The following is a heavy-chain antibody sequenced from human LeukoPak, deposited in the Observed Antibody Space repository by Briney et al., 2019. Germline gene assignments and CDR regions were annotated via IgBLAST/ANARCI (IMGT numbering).Heavy chain of an antibody. D-gene: IGHD3-22*01. CDR2: ISGSGGST. J-gene: IGHJ4*02. CDR1: GFTFSSYS. V-gene: IGHV3-23*01. Sequence: GGSLRLSCAASGFTFSSYSMNWVRQAPGKGLEWVSAISGSGGSTYYADSVKGRFTISRDNSKNTLYLQMNSLRAEDTAVYYCASRHYDSTGDYFDYWGQGTLVTVSS. CDR3: ASRHYDSTGDYFDY.